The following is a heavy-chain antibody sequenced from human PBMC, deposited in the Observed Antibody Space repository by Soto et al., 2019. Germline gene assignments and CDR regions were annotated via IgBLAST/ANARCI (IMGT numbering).Heavy chain of an antibody. CDR2: ISYDGSNK. J-gene: IGHJ4*02. D-gene: IGHD5-18*01. CDR1: GFTFSSYA. V-gene: IGHV3-30-3*01. Sequence: GGSLRLSCAASGFTFSSYAMHWVRQAPGKGLEWVAVISYDGSNKYYADSVKGRFTISRDNSKNTLYLQMNSLRAEDTAAYYCASTVDTAMATPFDYWGQGTLVTVSS. CDR3: ASTVDTAMATPFDY.